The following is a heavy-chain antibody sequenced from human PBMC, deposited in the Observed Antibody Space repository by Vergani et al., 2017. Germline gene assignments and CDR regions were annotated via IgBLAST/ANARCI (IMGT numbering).Heavy chain of an antibody. J-gene: IGHJ4*02. V-gene: IGHV4-34*08. D-gene: IGHD3-10*01. Sequence: VQLVESGGGLVKPGGSLRLSCAASGFTFSDFSMSWIRQPPGKGLEWIGEINNDGHTNYNPSLEGRVTVSRDTAKNQFSLNLMSVTAADTAMYYCAVRPRVNLVGGEIVTKRTFDYWSQGSLVTVSS. CDR3: AVRPRVNLVGGEIVTKRTFDY. CDR2: INNDGHT. CDR1: GFTFSDFS.